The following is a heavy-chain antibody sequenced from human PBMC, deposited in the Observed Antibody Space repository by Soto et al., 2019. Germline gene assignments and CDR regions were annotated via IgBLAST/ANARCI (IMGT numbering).Heavy chain of an antibody. CDR2: IYYSGST. Sequence: QVQLQESGPGLMKPSQTLSLTCTVSGGSISSGGYYWSWIRQHPGKGLEWIGYIYYSGSTYYNPSLKSRVTISVDTSKNQFSLKLSSVTAADTAVYYCARERPGCTNGVCWPDFDYWGQGTLVTVSS. J-gene: IGHJ4*02. CDR1: GGSISSGGYY. D-gene: IGHD2-8*01. CDR3: ARERPGCTNGVCWPDFDY. V-gene: IGHV4-31*03.